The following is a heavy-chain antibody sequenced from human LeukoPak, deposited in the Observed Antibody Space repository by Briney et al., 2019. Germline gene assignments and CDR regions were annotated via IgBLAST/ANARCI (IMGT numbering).Heavy chain of an antibody. Sequence: ASVKVSCKVSGYTLTELSMHWVRQAPGKGLEWMGGFDPEDGETIYAQKFQGRVTMTEDTSTDTAYMELSSLRSEDTAVYYCATGIHYYGSGSYPLEFDYWGQGTLVTVYS. J-gene: IGHJ4*02. CDR3: ATGIHYYGSGSYPLEFDY. D-gene: IGHD3-10*01. CDR2: FDPEDGET. CDR1: GYTLTELS. V-gene: IGHV1-24*01.